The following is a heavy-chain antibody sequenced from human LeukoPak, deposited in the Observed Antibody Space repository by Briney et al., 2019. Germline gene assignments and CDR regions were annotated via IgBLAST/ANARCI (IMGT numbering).Heavy chain of an antibody. CDR1: GYTFTNYD. V-gene: IGHV1-2*02. CDR3: ARTYGRDGYNYNY. CDR2: INPNSGGT. D-gene: IGHD5-24*01. J-gene: IGHJ4*02. Sequence: ASVKVSCKASGYTFTNYDFSWVRQAPGQGLEWMGWINPNSGGTNYAQKFQGRVTMTRDTSISTAYMELSSLRSEDAAVYYCARTYGRDGYNYNYWGQGTLVTVSS.